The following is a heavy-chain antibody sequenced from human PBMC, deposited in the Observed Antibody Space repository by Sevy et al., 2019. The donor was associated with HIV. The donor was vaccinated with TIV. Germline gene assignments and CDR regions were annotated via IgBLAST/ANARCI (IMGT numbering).Heavy chain of an antibody. Sequence: GGSLRLSCAASGFSFSNYGMHWVRQAPGKGLEWVAVIWYDGSNKYYADSVKGRFTISRDTSKNTLYLQMNSLRAEDRAAYYWARDGIVIVPAAVAVTGYFDYWGQGTLVTVSS. CDR3: ARDGIVIVPAAVAVTGYFDY. D-gene: IGHD2-2*01. CDR1: GFSFSNYG. CDR2: IWYDGSNK. V-gene: IGHV3-33*01. J-gene: IGHJ4*02.